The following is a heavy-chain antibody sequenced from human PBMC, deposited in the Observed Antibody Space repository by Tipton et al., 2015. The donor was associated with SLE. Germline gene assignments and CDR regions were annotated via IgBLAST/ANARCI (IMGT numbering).Heavy chain of an antibody. D-gene: IGHD3-10*01. CDR1: GDSISGSAYY. Sequence: GLVKPSATLSLTCTVSGDSISGSAYYWSWIRQHSGKGLGWIGYIHYTGTTYYNPSLMSRAMLSVDTLRDQFSLNLSSVTAADTAVYYCARETWFREWRWFDPWGQGSLVTVS. CDR2: IHYTGTT. CDR3: ARETWFREWRWFDP. J-gene: IGHJ5*02. V-gene: IGHV4-31*02.